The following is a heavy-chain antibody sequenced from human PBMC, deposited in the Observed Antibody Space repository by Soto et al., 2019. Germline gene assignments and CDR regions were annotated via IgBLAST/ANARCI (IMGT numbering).Heavy chain of an antibody. Sequence: QVQLQESGPGLVKPSQTLSLTCTVSGGSISSGGYYWSWIRQHPGKGLEWIGYIYYSGSTYYNPSHKRRVTISVDTSKNQFSLKLSSVTAADTAVYYCARDSGYSYGYGPYYFDYWGQGTLVTVSS. D-gene: IGHD5-18*01. CDR3: ARDSGYSYGYGPYYFDY. V-gene: IGHV4-31*03. J-gene: IGHJ4*02. CDR1: GGSISSGGYY. CDR2: IYYSGST.